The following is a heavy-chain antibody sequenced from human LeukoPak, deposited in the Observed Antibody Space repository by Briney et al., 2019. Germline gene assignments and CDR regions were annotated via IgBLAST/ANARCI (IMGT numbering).Heavy chain of an antibody. Sequence: PGGSLRLSCAASGFNFGSQWMHWARHAPGKGLVWVSHITGDGSSTSYADSVKGRFTISRDTAENTLYLQMNSLRAEDTAVYYCGGVHDRSGQPSHDYWGQGTLVTVSS. J-gene: IGHJ4*02. CDR2: ITGDGSST. D-gene: IGHD3-22*01. CDR1: GFNFGSQW. CDR3: GGVHDRSGQPSHDY. V-gene: IGHV3-74*01.